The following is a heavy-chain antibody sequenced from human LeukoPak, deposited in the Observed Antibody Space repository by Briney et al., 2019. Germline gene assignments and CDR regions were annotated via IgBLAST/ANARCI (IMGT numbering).Heavy chain of an antibody. CDR3: ARARCSSTSRYHFDY. J-gene: IGHJ4*02. CDR1: GGSFSGYY. CDR2: INHSGST. V-gene: IGHV4-34*01. D-gene: IGHD2-2*01. Sequence: SETLSLTCAVYGGSFSGYYWSSIRQPPGKRLEWIGEINHSGSTNYNPSLKSRVTISVDTSKNQFSLKLSSVTAAGTAVYYCARARCSSTSRYHFDYWGQGTLVTVSS.